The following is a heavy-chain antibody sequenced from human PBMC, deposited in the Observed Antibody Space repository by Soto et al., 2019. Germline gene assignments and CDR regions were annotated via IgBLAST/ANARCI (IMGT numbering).Heavy chain of an antibody. CDR3: AHIRPSLWFGAPINWFAP. Sequence: QITLKESGPTLVKPTQTLTLTCTFSGFSLSTSGVGVGWIRQPPGKALEWLALIYWDDAKRYSPSLKSMLTITKDTSKNQVVRTMTNMDPVDTATYYCAHIRPSLWFGAPINWFAPWGQGTLVTVSS. CDR2: IYWDDAK. CDR1: GFSLSTSGVG. V-gene: IGHV2-5*02. D-gene: IGHD3-10*01. J-gene: IGHJ5*02.